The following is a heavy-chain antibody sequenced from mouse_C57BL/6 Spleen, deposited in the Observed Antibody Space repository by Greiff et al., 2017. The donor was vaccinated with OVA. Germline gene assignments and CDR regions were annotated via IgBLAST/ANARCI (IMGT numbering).Heavy chain of an antibody. CDR2: ISYDGSN. D-gene: IGHD4-1*01. J-gene: IGHJ1*03. V-gene: IGHV3-6*01. Sequence: EVKVEESGPGLVKPSQSLSLTCSVTGYSITSGYYWNWIRQFPGNKLEWMGYISYDGSNNYNPSLKNRISITRDTSKNQFFLKLNSVTTEDTATYYCARHYWGYFDVWGTGTTVTVSS. CDR1: GYSITSGYY. CDR3: ARHYWGYFDV.